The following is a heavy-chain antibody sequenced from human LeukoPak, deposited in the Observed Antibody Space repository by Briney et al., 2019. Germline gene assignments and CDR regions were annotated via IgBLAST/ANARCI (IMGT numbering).Heavy chain of an antibody. Sequence: SQTLSLTCGISRDSVSINSAAWNWIRQSPSRGLEWLGRTYYRSKWFINYAPSVKSRIIINPDTPKNQVSLQLNSVTPGDTAAYYCTRSDCSSGRCPGFDNWGQGTLVTVSS. CDR1: RDSVSINSAA. J-gene: IGHJ4*02. V-gene: IGHV6-1*01. CDR2: TYYRSKWFI. CDR3: TRSDCSSGRCPGFDN. D-gene: IGHD6-19*01.